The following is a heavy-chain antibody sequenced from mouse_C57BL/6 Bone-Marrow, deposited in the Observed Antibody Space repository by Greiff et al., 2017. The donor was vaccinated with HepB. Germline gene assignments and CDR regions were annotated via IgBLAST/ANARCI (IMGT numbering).Heavy chain of an antibody. J-gene: IGHJ4*01. CDR3: ARFYYDPYYYAMDY. CDR1: GYTFTSYW. V-gene: IGHV1-69*01. D-gene: IGHD2-4*01. Sequence: QVQLQQPGAELVMPGASVKLSCKASGYTFTSYWMHWVKQRPGQGLEWIGEIYPSDSYSNYNQKFRGKSTLTVDKSSRTAYTQPSSLTSEDSAVYYCARFYYDPYYYAMDYWGQGTAVTVSS. CDR2: IYPSDSYS.